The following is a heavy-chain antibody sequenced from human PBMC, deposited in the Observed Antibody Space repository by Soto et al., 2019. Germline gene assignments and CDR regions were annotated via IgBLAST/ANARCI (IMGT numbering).Heavy chain of an antibody. V-gene: IGHV4-39*01. J-gene: IGHJ5*02. D-gene: IGHD3-3*01. CDR3: ARQRSGYYRNNWFDP. CDR1: GGSISSADYY. CDR2: IYYSGST. Sequence: SETLSLTCTVSGGSISSADYYWGWIRQPPGKGLEWIGNIYYSGSTYYNPSLKSRVTISVDTSKNQFSLKLSSVTAADTAVYYCARQRSGYYRNNWFDPWGQGTLVT.